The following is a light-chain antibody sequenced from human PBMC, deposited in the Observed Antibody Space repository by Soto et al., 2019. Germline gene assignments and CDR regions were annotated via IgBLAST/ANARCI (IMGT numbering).Light chain of an antibody. CDR2: EVS. J-gene: IGLJ3*02. CDR1: SSDVGSYNL. Sequence: QSALTQPASVSGSPGQSITISCTGTSSDVGSYNLVSWYQQHPGKAPKLMIYEVSKRPSGVSNRFSGSKSGNTASLTISGLQAEDEADYYCCSYAGSSIEVFGGGTMLTVL. CDR3: CSYAGSSIEV. V-gene: IGLV2-23*02.